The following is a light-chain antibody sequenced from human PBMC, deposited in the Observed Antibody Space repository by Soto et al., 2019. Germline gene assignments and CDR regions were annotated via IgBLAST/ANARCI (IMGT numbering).Light chain of an antibody. J-gene: IGKJ1*01. CDR1: QGIRND. CDR2: AAS. V-gene: IGKV1-17*01. CDR3: QQSGNSPPT. Sequence: DIQMTQSPSSLSASVGYRFTITCRASQGIRNDLGWYQQKPGKAPKRLIYAASSLQSGVPSRFSGSGSGTEFTLTISRLEPEDFAVYYCQQSGNSPPTFGQGTKVDIK.